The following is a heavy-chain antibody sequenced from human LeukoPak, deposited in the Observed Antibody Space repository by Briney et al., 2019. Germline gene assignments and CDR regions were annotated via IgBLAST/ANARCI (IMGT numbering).Heavy chain of an antibody. J-gene: IGHJ6*03. CDR2: IRSKAYGGTT. D-gene: IGHD2-15*01. CDR1: GFTFGDYA. V-gene: IGHV3-49*03. Sequence: QPGRSLRLSCTASGFTFGDYAMSWFRQAPGKGLEWVGFIRSKAYGGTTEYAASVKGRFTISRDDSKSIAYLQMNSLKTEDTAVYYCTRDRVVVVSGRYYYYYYMDVWGKGTTVTVSS. CDR3: TRDRVVVVSGRYYYYYYMDV.